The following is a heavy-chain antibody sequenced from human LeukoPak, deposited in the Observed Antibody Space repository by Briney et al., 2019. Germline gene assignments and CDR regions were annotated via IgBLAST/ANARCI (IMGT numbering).Heavy chain of an antibody. CDR1: GYSISSGYY. CDR3: ARLYYSYGIMDFDY. J-gene: IGHJ4*02. V-gene: IGHV4-38-2*01. Sequence: PSETLSLTCAVSGYSISSGYYWGWIRQPPGKGLERIGSIYHSGSTYYSPSLKSRVTISADTSKNQFSLKLSSVTAADTAVYYCARLYYSYGIMDFDYWGQGTLVTVSS. CDR2: IYHSGST. D-gene: IGHD5-18*01.